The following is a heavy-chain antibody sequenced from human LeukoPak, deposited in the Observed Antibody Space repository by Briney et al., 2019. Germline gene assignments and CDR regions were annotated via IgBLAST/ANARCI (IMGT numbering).Heavy chain of an antibody. D-gene: IGHD3-22*01. Sequence: GGSLRLSCAASGFTFSSYAMSWVRQAPGKGLEWVSAIIGSGGSTYYADSVKGRFTISRDNSKNTLYLQMNSLRAEDTAVYYCAKKLDYDSSGYLGAYFDYWGQGTLVTVSS. V-gene: IGHV3-23*01. J-gene: IGHJ4*02. CDR3: AKKLDYDSSGYLGAYFDY. CDR1: GFTFSSYA. CDR2: IIGSGGST.